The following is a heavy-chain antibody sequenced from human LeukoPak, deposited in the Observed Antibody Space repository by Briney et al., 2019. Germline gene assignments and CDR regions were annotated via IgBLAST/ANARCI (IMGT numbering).Heavy chain of an antibody. D-gene: IGHD5-18*01. Sequence: SETLSLTCTVSGGSISSYYWSWIRQPAGKGLEWIGRIYTSGSTNYNPSLKSRVTMSVDTSKNQFSLKLSSVTAAETAVYYCAGGGYSYGFRAIPDYWGQGTLVTVSS. CDR3: AGGGYSYGFRAIPDY. CDR1: GGSISSYY. CDR2: IYTSGST. V-gene: IGHV4-4*07. J-gene: IGHJ4*02.